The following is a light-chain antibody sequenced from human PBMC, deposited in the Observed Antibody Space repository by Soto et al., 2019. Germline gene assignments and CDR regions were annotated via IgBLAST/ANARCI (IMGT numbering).Light chain of an antibody. CDR1: SSNIGAGYD. CDR2: TNS. V-gene: IGLV1-40*01. CDR3: QSYDSSLSGFV. Sequence: QSVLTQPPSGSGAPGQRVTISCTGSSSNIGAGYDVHWYQQLPGTAPKLLAYTNSNRPSGVPDRFSGSKSGTSASLAITGLQAEDEADYYCQSYDSSLSGFVFGTGTKLTVL. J-gene: IGLJ1*01.